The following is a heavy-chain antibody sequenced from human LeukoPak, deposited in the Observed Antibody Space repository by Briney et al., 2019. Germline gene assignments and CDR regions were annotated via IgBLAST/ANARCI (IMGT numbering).Heavy chain of an antibody. J-gene: IGHJ4*02. D-gene: IGHD6-13*01. CDR3: ARVGTIGAAATVGY. CDR2: INPNSGGT. V-gene: IGHV1-2*02. Sequence: ASVKASCKASGYTFTGYYMHWVRQAPGQGLEWMGWINPNSGGTNYAQKFQGRVTMTRDTSISTAYMELSRLRSDDTAVYYCARVGTIGAAATVGYWGQGTLVTVSS. CDR1: GYTFTGYY.